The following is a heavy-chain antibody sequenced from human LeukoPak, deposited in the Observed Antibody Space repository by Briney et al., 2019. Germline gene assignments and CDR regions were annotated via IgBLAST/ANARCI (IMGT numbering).Heavy chain of an antibody. J-gene: IGHJ4*02. CDR2: ISAYNGNT. CDR1: GYTVTSYG. Sequence: GASVKASGKASGYTVTSYGISRVRQAPGQGLGWMGWISAYNGNTNYAQKLQGRVNMTKDTSTSKDYMELRSLRSDDTAVYYCASDTRVVPADMHGYWGQGTLVTVSS. D-gene: IGHD2-2*01. V-gene: IGHV1-18*01. CDR3: ASDTRVVPADMHGY.